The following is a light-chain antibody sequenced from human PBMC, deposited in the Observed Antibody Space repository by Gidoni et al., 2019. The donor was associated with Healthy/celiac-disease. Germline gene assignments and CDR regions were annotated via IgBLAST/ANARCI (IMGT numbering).Light chain of an antibody. V-gene: IGKV1-5*01. Sequence: DIQMTQSPSTLSASVGDRVTITCRASQSISIWLAWDQQKPGKAPKLLIYDASSLESGVPSRFSGSGSGTEFTLTISSLQPDDFATYYCQQYNSYSSSFGPGTKVDIK. CDR1: QSISIW. CDR3: QQYNSYSSS. CDR2: DAS. J-gene: IGKJ3*01.